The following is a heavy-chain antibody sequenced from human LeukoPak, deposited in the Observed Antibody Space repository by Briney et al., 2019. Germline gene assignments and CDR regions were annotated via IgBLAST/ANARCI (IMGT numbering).Heavy chain of an antibody. D-gene: IGHD6-13*01. CDR1: GGSINSSSSYY. Sequence: PSETLSLTCAVSGGSINSSSSYYWGWIRQPPGKGLEWIGYIYYSGTTNFNPSLKSRVTASVDTSKNQFSLRLSSVTAADTAVYYCARRIAAAGFYGLDVWGQGTTVTVSS. CDR3: ARRIAAAGFYGLDV. V-gene: IGHV4-61*05. J-gene: IGHJ6*02. CDR2: IYYSGTT.